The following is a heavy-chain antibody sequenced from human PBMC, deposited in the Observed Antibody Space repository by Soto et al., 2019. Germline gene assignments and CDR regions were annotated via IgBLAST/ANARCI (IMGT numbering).Heavy chain of an antibody. D-gene: IGHD3-22*01. Sequence: SVKVSCKASGGTFSSYAISWVRQAPGQVLEWMGVIIPIFGTENYAQKFQGRVTITADESTSTAYMELSSLRSEDTAVYYCARDARAYYYDSMDAFDIGGQGTMVTV. CDR3: ARDARAYYYDSMDAFDI. CDR1: GGTFSSYA. CDR2: IIPIFGTE. J-gene: IGHJ3*02. V-gene: IGHV1-69*13.